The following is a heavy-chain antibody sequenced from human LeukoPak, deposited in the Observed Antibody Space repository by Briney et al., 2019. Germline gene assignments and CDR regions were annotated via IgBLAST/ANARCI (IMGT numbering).Heavy chain of an antibody. Sequence: PGGSLRLSCAAPGFTLSNYGIHWVRQAPGKGLEWVAFIRYDGTNKYYPDSVEGRFTISKDNSKNTLYLQMDSLRPEDTAVYYCAKDGSTTWYGRPDYWGQGTLVTVSS. CDR2: IRYDGTNK. V-gene: IGHV3-30*02. J-gene: IGHJ4*02. CDR1: GFTLSNYG. CDR3: AKDGSTTWYGRPDY. D-gene: IGHD6-13*01.